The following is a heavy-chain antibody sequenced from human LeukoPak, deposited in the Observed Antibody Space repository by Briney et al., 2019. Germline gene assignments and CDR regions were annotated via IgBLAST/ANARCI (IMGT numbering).Heavy chain of an antibody. V-gene: IGHV3-23*01. CDR3: AKESRYCSGGSCYHGGFDY. CDR1: GFTFSRYG. D-gene: IGHD2-15*01. J-gene: IGHJ4*02. Sequence: GGTLRLSCAASGFTFSRYGMSWVRQAPGKGPEWVSDISGSGGSTYYPDSVKGRFTISRDNSKNTLYLQMNSLRAEDTAVYYCAKESRYCSGGSCYHGGFDYWGQGTLVTVSS. CDR2: ISGSGGST.